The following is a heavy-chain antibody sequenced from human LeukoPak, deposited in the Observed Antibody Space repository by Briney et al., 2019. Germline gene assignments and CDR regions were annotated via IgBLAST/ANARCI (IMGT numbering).Heavy chain of an antibody. D-gene: IGHD5-18*01. V-gene: IGHV3-23*01. Sequence: PGGSLRLSCAASGFTFSSYAMSWVRQAPGKGLEWVSAISGSGGSAYYADSVKGRFTISRDNAKNSLYLQMNSLRAADTAVYYCAAALNTAMVPDYWGQGTLVTVSS. CDR2: ISGSGGSA. CDR1: GFTFSSYA. CDR3: AAALNTAMVPDY. J-gene: IGHJ4*02.